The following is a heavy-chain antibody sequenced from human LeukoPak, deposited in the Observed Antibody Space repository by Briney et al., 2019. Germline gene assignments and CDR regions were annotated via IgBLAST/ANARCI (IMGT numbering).Heavy chain of an antibody. CDR3: ARDLTYYYDSSGYPGGY. J-gene: IGHJ4*02. V-gene: IGHV1-2*02. CDR2: INPNSGGT. Sequence: RASVKVSCKASGYTFTSYGISWVRQAPGQGLEWTGWINPNSGGTNYAQKFQGRVTMTRDTSISTAYMELSRLRSDDTAVYYCARDLTYYYDSSGYPGGYWGQGTLVTVSS. D-gene: IGHD3-22*01. CDR1: GYTFTSYG.